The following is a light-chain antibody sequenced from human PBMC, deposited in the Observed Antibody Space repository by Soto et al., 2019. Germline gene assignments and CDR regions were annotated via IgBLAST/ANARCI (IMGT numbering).Light chain of an antibody. J-gene: IGKJ4*01. Sequence: DFQLTQSPSVLSASVGDTVTITCRASQSISSYLNWYQQKPGKAPKXLTYAASSLQSGVPSRFSGSVSGTDLTINLRRLKPEDGATDDCQQSYSTPLTFCGGTKVDIK. CDR3: QQSYSTPLT. V-gene: IGKV1-39*01. CDR2: AAS. CDR1: QSISSY.